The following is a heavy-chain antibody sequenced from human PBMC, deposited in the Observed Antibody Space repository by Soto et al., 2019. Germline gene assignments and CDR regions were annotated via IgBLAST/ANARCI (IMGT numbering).Heavy chain of an antibody. CDR3: ARLEGLATISYYFDF. J-gene: IGHJ4*02. CDR1: GDSINRDKYY. V-gene: IGHV4-39*01. CDR2: IYFRGNT. Sequence: SETLSLTCSVSGDSINRDKYYWGWIRQPPGKGLEWIGSIYFRGNTYYNPSLQTRVTISLDKSKSQCSLKLNSVTAADSAVYFCARLEGLATISYYFDFWGQGALVTVSS. D-gene: IGHD3-9*01.